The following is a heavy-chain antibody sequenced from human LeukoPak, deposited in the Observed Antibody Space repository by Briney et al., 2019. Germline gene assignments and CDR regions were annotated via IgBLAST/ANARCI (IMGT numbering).Heavy chain of an antibody. Sequence: GRSLRLSCAVSGFTFDDYAMHWVRQVPGKGLEWVAGISWNSDTRGYVDSVKGRFTISRDNAKNSLYLQMNSLRAEDTAVYYCARARGPSNWGQGTLVTVSS. CDR3: ARARGPSN. J-gene: IGHJ4*02. CDR2: ISWNSDTR. CDR1: GFTFDDYA. V-gene: IGHV3-9*01.